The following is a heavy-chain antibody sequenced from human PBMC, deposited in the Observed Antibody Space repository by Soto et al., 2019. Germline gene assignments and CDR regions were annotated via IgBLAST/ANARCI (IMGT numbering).Heavy chain of an antibody. CDR3: ARDLKVAAAGTGYYYYGMDV. Sequence: EVQLVESGGGLVKPGGSLRLSCAASGFNFSSYSMNWVRQAPGKGLEWVSSISRSSSNIYYVDSVKGRFTISRDNAKNSLYLQMNSLRAAATAVYYCARDLKVAAAGTGYYYYGMDVWGQGTTVTVSS. CDR2: ISRSSSNI. J-gene: IGHJ6*02. V-gene: IGHV3-21*01. CDR1: GFNFSSYS. D-gene: IGHD6-13*01.